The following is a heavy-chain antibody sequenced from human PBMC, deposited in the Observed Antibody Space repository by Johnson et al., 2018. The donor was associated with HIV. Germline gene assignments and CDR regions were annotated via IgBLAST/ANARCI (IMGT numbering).Heavy chain of an antibody. CDR3: AKQLAGHDAFDI. V-gene: IGHV3-66*02. CDR1: GFTVSSNY. D-gene: IGHD6-6*01. J-gene: IGHJ3*02. Sequence: EQLVESGGGLVQPGGSLRLSCAASGFTVSSNYMSWVRQAPGKGLEWVSVIYSGGSTYYADSVKGRFTISRDNSKNTLYLQMNSLRAEDTAVYYCAKQLAGHDAFDIWGQGTMVTVSS. CDR2: IYSGGST.